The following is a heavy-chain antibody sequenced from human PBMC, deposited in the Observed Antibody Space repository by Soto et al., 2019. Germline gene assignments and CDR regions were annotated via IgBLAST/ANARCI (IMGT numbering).Heavy chain of an antibody. Sequence: PGGSLRLSCAASGFTVSNAWMSWVGQAPGKGLEWVGRIKSKTDGGTTDYAAPVKGRFTISRDDSKNTLYLQMNSLKTEDTAVYYCTTDWPHYGSGNLYWGQGTLVTVSS. V-gene: IGHV3-15*01. D-gene: IGHD3-10*01. CDR3: TTDWPHYGSGNLY. J-gene: IGHJ4*02. CDR1: GFTVSNAW. CDR2: IKSKTDGGTT.